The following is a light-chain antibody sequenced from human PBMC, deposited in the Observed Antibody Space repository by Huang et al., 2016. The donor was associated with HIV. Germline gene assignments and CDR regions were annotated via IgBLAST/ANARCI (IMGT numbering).Light chain of an antibody. J-gene: IGKJ1*01. CDR2: KAS. Sequence: DIQMTQSPSTLSASVGDRVTITCRASQSISSWLAWYQQKPGKAPQLRIYKASSLESGVPSRFSGSGSGTEFTLTFSSLQPDDFATYYCQQYNSYWTFGQGTKVGIK. CDR3: QQYNSYWT. V-gene: IGKV1-5*03. CDR1: QSISSW.